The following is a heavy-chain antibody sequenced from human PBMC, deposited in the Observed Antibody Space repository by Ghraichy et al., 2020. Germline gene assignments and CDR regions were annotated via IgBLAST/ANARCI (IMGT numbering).Heavy chain of an antibody. CDR1: GFSLSTSGVG. CDR2: IYWDDDK. CDR3: AHSITMVRECVNWFDP. D-gene: IGHD3-10*01. V-gene: IGHV2-5*02. Sequence: SGPTLVKPTQTLTLTCTFSGFSLSTSGVGVGWIRQPPGKALEWLALIYWDDDKRYSPSLKSRLTITKDTSKNQVVLTMTNMDPVDTATYYCAHSITMVRECVNWFDPWGQGTLVTVSS. J-gene: IGHJ5*02.